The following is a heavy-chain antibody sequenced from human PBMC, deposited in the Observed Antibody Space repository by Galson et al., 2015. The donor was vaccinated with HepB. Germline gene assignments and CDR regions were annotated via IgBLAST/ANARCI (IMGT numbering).Heavy chain of an antibody. Sequence: SLRLSCAASGLTFDEYGMSWVRQAPGKGPEWVSIINWNGDRTGYADSVKGRFTISRDNAKNSLYLQMSSLRAEDTALYYCARADKPIMVHSDSWGQGTLVTVSS. J-gene: IGHJ4*02. CDR2: INWNGDRT. CDR3: ARADKPIMVHSDS. CDR1: GLTFDEYG. D-gene: IGHD2-8*01. V-gene: IGHV3-20*04.